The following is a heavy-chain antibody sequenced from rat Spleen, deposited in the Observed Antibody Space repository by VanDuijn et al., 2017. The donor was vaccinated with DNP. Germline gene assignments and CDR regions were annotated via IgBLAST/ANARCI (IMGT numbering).Heavy chain of an antibody. V-gene: IGHV5-17*01. J-gene: IGHJ1*01. D-gene: IGHD1-12*01. Sequence: EVLLVESDGGLVQPGRSLKLSCAASGFTFSDYAMAWVRQSPKKGLEWVATIIYDGSSTYYRDSVKGRFTISRDNAKSTLYLQMDSLRSEDTATYYCASYYYARSPLGYFDFWGPGTMITVSS. CDR3: ASYYYARSPLGYFDF. CDR2: IIYDGSST. CDR1: GFTFSDYA.